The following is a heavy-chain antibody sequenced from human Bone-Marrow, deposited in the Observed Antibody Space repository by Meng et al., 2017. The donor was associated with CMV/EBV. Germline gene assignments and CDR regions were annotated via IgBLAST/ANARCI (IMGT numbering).Heavy chain of an antibody. D-gene: IGHD1-26*01. CDR3: ARGVVFCGTYADY. J-gene: IGHJ4*01. CDR1: GGSFSGYY. V-gene: IGHV4-34*01. Sequence: SETLSLTCAVYGGSFSGYYWTWVRQPPGKGLGWIGEINHSGNTNYNPSLKSRVAISVDTSKNQFSLNLNSVTAADSAVYYCARGVVFCGTYADYWGHGILVTVSS. CDR2: INHSGNT.